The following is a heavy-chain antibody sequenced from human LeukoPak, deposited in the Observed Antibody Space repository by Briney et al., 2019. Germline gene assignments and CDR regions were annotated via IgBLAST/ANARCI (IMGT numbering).Heavy chain of an antibody. V-gene: IGHV7-4-1*02. CDR2: INTNTGNP. CDR1: GYTFTSYA. CDR3: ARQTNNVGAFDI. D-gene: IGHD2-8*01. J-gene: IGHJ3*02. Sequence: ASVKVSCKASGYTFTSYAMDWVRQAPGQGPEWMGWINTNTGNPTYAPDFTGRFVFPLDSSVTTAYLQITNLKADDTAIYYCARQTNNVGAFDIWGQGTMVTVSS.